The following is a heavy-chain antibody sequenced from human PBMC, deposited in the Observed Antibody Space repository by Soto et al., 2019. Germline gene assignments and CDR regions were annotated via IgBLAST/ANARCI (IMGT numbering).Heavy chain of an antibody. CDR2: ISSSSSCT. Sequence: GGSLRLSCAASGFTFSDYYMSWIRQAPGKGLEWVSYISSSSSCTNYADSVKDRFTISRDNSRNTQYLQMSSLRADDTAVYYCVKGEFYYDSSAYYPFDSWGQGTLVTVSS. V-gene: IGHV3-11*06. CDR1: GFTFSDYY. D-gene: IGHD3-22*01. CDR3: VKGEFYYDSSAYYPFDS. J-gene: IGHJ4*02.